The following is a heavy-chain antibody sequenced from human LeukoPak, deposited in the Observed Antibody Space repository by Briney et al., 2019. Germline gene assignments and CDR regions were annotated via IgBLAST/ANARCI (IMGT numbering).Heavy chain of an antibody. Sequence: GGSLRLSCAASGFTFSSYGMHWVRQAPGKGLEWVAFIRYDGSNKYYADSVKGRFTISRDNSKNSLYLQMNSLRAEDTALYYCAKDKGDYVWGSYRSGLDYWGQGTLVTVSS. CDR2: IRYDGSNK. CDR1: GFTFSSYG. V-gene: IGHV3-30*02. D-gene: IGHD3-16*02. CDR3: AKDKGDYVWGSYRSGLDY. J-gene: IGHJ4*02.